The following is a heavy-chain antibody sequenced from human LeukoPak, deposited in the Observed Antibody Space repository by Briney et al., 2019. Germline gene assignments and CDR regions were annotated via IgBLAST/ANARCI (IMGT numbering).Heavy chain of an antibody. Sequence: GGSLRLSCAASGFTFSSYGMSWVHQAPGKGLEWVSVIYSGGSTYYADSVKGRFTISRDNSKNTLYLQMNSLRAEDTAVYYCARGSYSYGGYFDYWGQGTLVTVSS. CDR3: ARGSYSYGGYFDY. D-gene: IGHD5-18*01. V-gene: IGHV3-66*01. CDR1: GFTFSSYG. CDR2: IYSGGST. J-gene: IGHJ4*02.